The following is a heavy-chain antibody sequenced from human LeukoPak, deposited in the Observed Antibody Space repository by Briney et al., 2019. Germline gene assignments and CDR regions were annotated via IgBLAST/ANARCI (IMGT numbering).Heavy chain of an antibody. D-gene: IGHD1-7*01. CDR3: ARAGNNWNYALDY. Sequence: GGSLRLSCAASGFTFNDYYMSWIRQAPGKGLEWASYISSSGNTIYHADSVKGRFTISRDNAKNSLYLQMNSLRAEDTAVYFCARAGNNWNYALDYWGQGTLVTVSS. V-gene: IGHV3-11*04. CDR1: GFTFNDYY. CDR2: ISSSGNTI. J-gene: IGHJ4*02.